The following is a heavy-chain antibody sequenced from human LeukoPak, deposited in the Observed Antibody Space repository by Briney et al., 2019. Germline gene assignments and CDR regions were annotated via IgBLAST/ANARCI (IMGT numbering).Heavy chain of an antibody. CDR2: IYTSGST. Sequence: SETLSLTCTVSGGSISSYYWSWIRQPAGKGLGWIGRIYTSGSTNYNPSLKSRVTISVDTSKNQFSLKLSSVTAADTAVYYCARDVGARLSGFWGQGTLVTVSS. D-gene: IGHD6-6*01. CDR3: ARDVGARLSGF. V-gene: IGHV4-4*07. CDR1: GGSISSYY. J-gene: IGHJ4*02.